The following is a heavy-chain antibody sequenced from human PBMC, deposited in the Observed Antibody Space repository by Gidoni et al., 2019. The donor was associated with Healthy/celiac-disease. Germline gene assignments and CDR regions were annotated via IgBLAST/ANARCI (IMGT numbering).Heavy chain of an antibody. V-gene: IGHV4-34*01. Sequence: QVQLQQWGAGLLKPSEALSLICPVHGGSFSGYYWSWIRPPPREGLEWIGEINHSGSTNYNPSLKRRVTISVDTSKNQFSLKLSSVTAADTAVYYCARGYCSSTSCYRGYYYYGMDVWGQGTTVTVSS. CDR1: GGSFSGYY. J-gene: IGHJ6*02. CDR3: ARGYCSSTSCYRGYYYYGMDV. CDR2: INHSGST. D-gene: IGHD2-2*02.